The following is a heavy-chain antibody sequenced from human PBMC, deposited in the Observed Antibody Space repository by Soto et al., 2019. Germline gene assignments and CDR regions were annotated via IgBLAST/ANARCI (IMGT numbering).Heavy chain of an antibody. D-gene: IGHD5-18*01. Sequence: PGRSLRLSCAVSGFTITTYGMIWVRQAPGKGLEWVASANPDGSEKHYVDSVKGRFAISRDNAKNSMFLQMNSLRAEDTAVYYCATSGYSYGRDFYYYYGMDVWGQGTTVTVS. J-gene: IGHJ6*02. V-gene: IGHV3-7*05. CDR1: GFTITTYG. CDR2: ANPDGSEK. CDR3: ATSGYSYGRDFYYYYGMDV.